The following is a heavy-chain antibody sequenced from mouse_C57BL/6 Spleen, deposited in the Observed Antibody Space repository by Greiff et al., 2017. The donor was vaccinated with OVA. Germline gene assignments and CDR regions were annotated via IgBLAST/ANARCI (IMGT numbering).Heavy chain of an antibody. CDR1: GYSITSGYY. CDR3: ANGNYFAY. Sequence: DVKLVESGPGLVKPSQSLSLTCSVTGYSITSGYYWNWIRQFPGNKLELMGYISYDGSNNYNPSLKNRISITRATSKDQFFLKLNSVTTEDTATYYCANGNYFAYWGQGTLVTVSA. CDR2: ISYDGSN. D-gene: IGHD2-1*01. J-gene: IGHJ3*01. V-gene: IGHV3-6*01.